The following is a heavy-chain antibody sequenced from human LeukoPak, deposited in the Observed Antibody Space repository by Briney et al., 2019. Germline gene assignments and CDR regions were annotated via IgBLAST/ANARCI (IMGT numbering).Heavy chain of an antibody. CDR3: ATRPPVPRSPGPLDY. CDR1: GFTFSNYD. J-gene: IGHJ4*02. D-gene: IGHD1-14*01. CDR2: ISFDGNKK. Sequence: GGSLRLSCAASGFTFSNYDMHWVRQAPGKGLEWVTFISFDGNKKYYADSVKGRFTISRDNSKSTVYLQMDSLRVEDAAVYYCATRPPVPRSPGPLDYWGRGTLVTVSS. V-gene: IGHV3-30*03.